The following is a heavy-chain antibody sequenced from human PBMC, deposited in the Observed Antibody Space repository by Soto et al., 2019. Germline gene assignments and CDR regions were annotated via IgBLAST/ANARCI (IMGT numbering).Heavy chain of an antibody. J-gene: IGHJ6*03. Sequence: GGSLRLSCAASGFTFSNYWMHWVRQAPGKGLVWVSRINSDGSSTNYADSVKGRFTISRDNAKNTLYLQMNSLRAEDTVVYYCASRYCSSPSCYSFWGKGTTVTVS. CDR1: GFTFSNYW. D-gene: IGHD2-2*01. CDR2: INSDGSST. V-gene: IGHV3-74*01. CDR3: ASRYCSSPSCYSF.